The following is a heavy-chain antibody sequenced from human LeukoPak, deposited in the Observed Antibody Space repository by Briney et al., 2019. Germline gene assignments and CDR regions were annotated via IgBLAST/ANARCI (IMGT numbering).Heavy chain of an antibody. Sequence: QPGGSLRLSCAASGFTFSSYAMHWVRQAPGKGLEWVAVISYDGSNKYYADSVKGRFTISRDNSKNTLYLQMNSLRAEDTAVYYCARGEAAAGYYFDYWGQGTLVTVSS. J-gene: IGHJ4*02. CDR3: ARGEAAAGYYFDY. CDR2: ISYDGSNK. D-gene: IGHD6-13*01. CDR1: GFTFSSYA. V-gene: IGHV3-30*04.